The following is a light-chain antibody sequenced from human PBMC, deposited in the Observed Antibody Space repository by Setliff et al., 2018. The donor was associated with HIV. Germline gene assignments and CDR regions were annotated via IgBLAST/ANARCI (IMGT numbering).Light chain of an antibody. CDR1: SSDVGRYNL. V-gene: IGLV2-23*01. J-gene: IGLJ1*01. CDR3: CSNTGSNTYV. Sequence: QSVLTQPASVSGSPGQSITISCTGTSSDVGRYNLVSRYQQHPGKAPKLMIYQATKRPSGVSNRFSGSKSGNTASLTISGLQAEDEADYYCCSNTGSNTYVFGTGTKVTV. CDR2: QAT.